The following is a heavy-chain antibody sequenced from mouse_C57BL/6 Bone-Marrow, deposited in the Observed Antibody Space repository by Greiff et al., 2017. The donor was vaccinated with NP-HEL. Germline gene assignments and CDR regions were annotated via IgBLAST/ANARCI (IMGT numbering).Heavy chain of an antibody. CDR1: GYTFTSYG. D-gene: IGHD6-1*01. CDR2: IYPRSGNT. J-gene: IGHJ3*01. Sequence: VQLQQSGAELARPGASVKLSCKASGYTFTSYGISWVKQRTGQGLEWIGEIYPRSGNTYYNEKFKGKATMTADKSSSTAYMELRSLTSEDSAVYFCASSTRSLWFAYWGQGTLVTVSA. V-gene: IGHV1-81*01. CDR3: ASSTRSLWFAY.